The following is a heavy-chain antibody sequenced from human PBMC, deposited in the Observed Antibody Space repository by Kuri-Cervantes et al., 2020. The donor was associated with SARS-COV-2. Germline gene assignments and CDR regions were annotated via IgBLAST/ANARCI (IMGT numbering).Heavy chain of an antibody. Sequence: ASVKVSCKASGYTFTGYYMHWVRQAPGQGLEWMGRINPNSGGTNYAQKFQGRVTMTRDTSISTAYMELSRLRSDDTAVNYCARDADSSSGYPGAFDIWGQGTMVTVSS. V-gene: IGHV1-2*06. CDR1: GYTFTGYY. J-gene: IGHJ3*02. CDR3: ARDADSSSGYPGAFDI. D-gene: IGHD6-13*01. CDR2: INPNSGGT.